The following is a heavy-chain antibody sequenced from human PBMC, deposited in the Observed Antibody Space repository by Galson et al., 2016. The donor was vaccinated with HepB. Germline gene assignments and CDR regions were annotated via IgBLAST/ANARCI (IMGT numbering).Heavy chain of an antibody. CDR1: GYIFTSYW. J-gene: IGHJ6*03. CDR3: ARGKSTSGWGGYFYMDV. V-gene: IGHV5-10-1*01. D-gene: IGHD3-22*01. Sequence: QSGAEVKKPGESLKISCKTSGYIFTSYWIDWVRQMPGKGLEWLGRIDPSDSYVNYGPSFRGHVTLSVEESISTAYLQWSSLKAPDTAIYYCARGKSTSGWGGYFYMDVWGKGTTVTVSS. CDR2: IDPSDSYV.